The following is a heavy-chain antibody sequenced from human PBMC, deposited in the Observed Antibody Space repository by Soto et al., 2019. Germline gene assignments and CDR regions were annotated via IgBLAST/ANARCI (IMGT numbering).Heavy chain of an antibody. CDR1: GFTFSSYS. V-gene: IGHV3-21*01. J-gene: IGHJ6*03. Sequence: PGGSLRLSCAASGFTFSSYSMNWVRQAPGKGLEWVSSISSSSSYIYYADSVKGRFTISRDNAKNSLYLQMNSLRAEDTAVYYCARVGSSRGYYYYYMDVWGKGTTVTVS. CDR3: ARVGSSRGYYYYYMDV. D-gene: IGHD6-6*01. CDR2: ISSSSSYI.